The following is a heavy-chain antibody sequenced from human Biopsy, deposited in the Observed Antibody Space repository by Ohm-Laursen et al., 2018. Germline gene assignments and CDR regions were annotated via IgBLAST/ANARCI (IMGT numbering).Heavy chain of an antibody. CDR3: ARDRGYYSDRTVPGYFDL. Sequence: SETLSLTCPVSGDSISSYYWSWIRQPPGKGLQWIGYVYYTGSTDYNPFLQSRVTISVDTSKNHFSLRLRSVTPADTAIYYCARDRGYYSDRTVPGYFDLWGRGTLVTVSS. CDR1: GDSISSYY. V-gene: IGHV4-59*01. J-gene: IGHJ2*01. CDR2: VYYTGST. D-gene: IGHD3-22*01.